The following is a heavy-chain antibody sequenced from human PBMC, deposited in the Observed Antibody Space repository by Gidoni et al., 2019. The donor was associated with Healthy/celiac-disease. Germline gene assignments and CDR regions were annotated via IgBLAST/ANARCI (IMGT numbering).Heavy chain of an antibody. CDR1: GFTFSSCS. Sequence: EVQLVESGGGLVKPGGSLRLSCAASGFTFSSCSMNGVRQAPGKGLEWVSSISSSSSYIYYADSVKGRFTISRDNAKNSLYLQMNSLRAEDTAVYYCARGYYYDSSGYSCWGQGTLVTVSS. D-gene: IGHD3-22*01. CDR2: ISSSSSYI. J-gene: IGHJ4*02. V-gene: IGHV3-21*01. CDR3: ARGYYYDSSGYSC.